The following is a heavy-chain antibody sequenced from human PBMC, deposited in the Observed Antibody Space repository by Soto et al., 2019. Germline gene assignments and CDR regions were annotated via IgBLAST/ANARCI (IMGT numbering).Heavy chain of an antibody. CDR1: GGTFSSYA. CDR3: ARTSYSNHAKPVYYGMDV. V-gene: IGHV1-69*13. Sequence: SVKVSCKASGGTFSSYAISWVRQAPGQGLEWMGGIIPIFGTANYAQKFQGRVTITADESTSTAYMELSSLRSEDTAVYYCARTSYSNHAKPVYYGMDVWGQGTTVTVSS. D-gene: IGHD4-4*01. CDR2: IIPIFGTA. J-gene: IGHJ6*02.